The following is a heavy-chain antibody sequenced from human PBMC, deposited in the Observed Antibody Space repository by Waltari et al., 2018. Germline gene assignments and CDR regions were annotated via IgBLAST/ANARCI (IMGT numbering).Heavy chain of an antibody. CDR3: ARDSPRLRLGFDP. Sequence: QVQLQESGPGLVKPSETLSLTCTVSGGSISSYYWSWIRQPPGKGLEWIGYIYYSGSTNYNPSLKSRVTISVDTSKNQFSLKLSSVTAVDTAVYYCARDSPRLRLGFDPWGQGTLVTVSS. J-gene: IGHJ5*02. CDR2: IYYSGST. D-gene: IGHD3-16*01. CDR1: GGSISSYY. V-gene: IGHV4-59*01.